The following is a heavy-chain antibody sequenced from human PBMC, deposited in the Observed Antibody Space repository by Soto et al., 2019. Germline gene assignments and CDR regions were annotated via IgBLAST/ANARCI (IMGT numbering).Heavy chain of an antibody. D-gene: IGHD2-15*01. CDR2: ISASGNAF. J-gene: IGHJ4*02. V-gene: IGHV3-48*03. Sequence: EVHLVESGGTLVHPGGSLRLSCAVSGFNFTGYEMNWVRQSPGKGLEWVSYISASGNAFYYADSVRGRFTVSRDNATATLFLTMKSLRVEDKAMYYCVIDNMRIYWGKGRLVNVSS. CDR3: VIDNMRIY. CDR1: GFNFTGYE.